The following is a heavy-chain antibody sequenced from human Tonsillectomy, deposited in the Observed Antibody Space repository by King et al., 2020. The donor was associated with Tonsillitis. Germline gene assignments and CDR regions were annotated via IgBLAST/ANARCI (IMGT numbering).Heavy chain of an antibody. CDR2: ISYDGSNK. D-gene: IGHD3-3*01. Sequence: VQLVESGGGVVQPGRSLRLSCAASGFTFSSYAMHWVRQAPGKGLEWVAVISYDGSNKYYADSVKGRFTISRDNSKNTLYLQMNSLRAEDTAVYYCARSTDRGYEYGSGFHYWGQGTLVTASS. V-gene: IGHV3-30-3*01. CDR3: ARSTDRGYEYGSGFHY. CDR1: GFTFSSYA. J-gene: IGHJ4*02.